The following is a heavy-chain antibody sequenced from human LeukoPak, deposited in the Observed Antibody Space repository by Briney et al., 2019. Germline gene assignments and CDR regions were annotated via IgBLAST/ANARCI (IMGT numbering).Heavy chain of an antibody. Sequence: ASVKVSCKASGGTFSSYAISWVRQAPGQGLEWMGWINPNSGGTNYAQKFQGRVTMTRDTSISTAYMELSRLRSDDTAVYYCATTELPRGWFDPWGQGTLVTVSS. CDR2: INPNSGGT. V-gene: IGHV1-2*02. CDR3: ATTELPRGWFDP. D-gene: IGHD1-7*01. J-gene: IGHJ5*02. CDR1: GGTFSSYA.